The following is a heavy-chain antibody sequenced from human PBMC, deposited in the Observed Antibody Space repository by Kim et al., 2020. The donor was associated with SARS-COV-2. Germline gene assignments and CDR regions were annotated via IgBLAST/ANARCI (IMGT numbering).Heavy chain of an antibody. J-gene: IGHJ3*01. V-gene: IGHV3-74*01. D-gene: IGHD2-15*01. CDR3: IRANIQPRDL. Sequence: ITTYADAVERRFTISRGNAKNSLYLQMSSLRVEETAMYYCIRANIQPRDLWGQGTMVTVSS. CDR2: IT.